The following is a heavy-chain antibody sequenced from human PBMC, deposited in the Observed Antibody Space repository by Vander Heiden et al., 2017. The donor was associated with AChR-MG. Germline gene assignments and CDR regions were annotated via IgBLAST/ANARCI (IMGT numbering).Heavy chain of an antibody. V-gene: IGHV3-23*01. D-gene: IGHD1-26*01. Sequence: EVQLLESGGGLVQPGGSLRLSCAASGFTFSSYAMSWVRQAPGKGLEWVSAISGSGGSTYYADSVKGRFTISRDNSKNTLYLQMNSLRAEDTAVYYCAKGGGSYFPGGYYYYGMDVWGQGTTVTVSS. CDR1: GFTFSSYA. J-gene: IGHJ6*02. CDR3: AKGGGSYFPGGYYYYGMDV. CDR2: ISGSGGST.